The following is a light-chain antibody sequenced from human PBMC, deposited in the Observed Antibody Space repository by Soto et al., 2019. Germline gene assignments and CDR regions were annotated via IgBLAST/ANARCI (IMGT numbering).Light chain of an antibody. CDR1: QSVGST. CDR3: QQYYIWPLT. V-gene: IGKV3-15*01. CDR2: GVS. Sequence: EIVMTQSPATLSVSPGERATLSCRASQSVGSTLALYQQKPGQAPRLVIYGVSTRATGIPARFSGSGSGTEFTLTISSLQSEDFAVYYCQQYYIWPLTFGPGTKVDIK. J-gene: IGKJ3*01.